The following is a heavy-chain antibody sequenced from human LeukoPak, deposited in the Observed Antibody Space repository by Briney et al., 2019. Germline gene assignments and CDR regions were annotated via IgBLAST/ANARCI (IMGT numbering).Heavy chain of an antibody. J-gene: IGHJ4*02. V-gene: IGHV3-48*04. Sequence: GGSLRLSCAASGFTFSSYNMNWVRQAPGKGLEWVSYISSSRSTIYYADSVKGRFTISRDNAKNSLYLQMNSLRAEDTAVYYCAREHCSGGSCGQIDYWGQGTLVTVSS. CDR2: ISSSRSTI. CDR3: AREHCSGGSCGQIDY. D-gene: IGHD2-15*01. CDR1: GFTFSSYN.